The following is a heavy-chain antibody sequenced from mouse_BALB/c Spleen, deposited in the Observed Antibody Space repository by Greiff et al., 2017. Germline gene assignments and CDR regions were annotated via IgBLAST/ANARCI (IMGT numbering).Heavy chain of an antibody. Sequence: EVMLVESGGGLVKPGGSLKLSCAASGFTFSSYTMSWVRQTPEKRLEWVATISSGGSYTYYPDSVKGRFTISRDNAKNTLYLQMSSLKSEDTAMYYCTRGGYDDDMDYWVQGTSVTVSS. D-gene: IGHD2-2*01. CDR2: ISSGGSYT. CDR3: TRGGYDDDMDY. J-gene: IGHJ4*01. CDR1: GFTFSSYT. V-gene: IGHV5-6-4*01.